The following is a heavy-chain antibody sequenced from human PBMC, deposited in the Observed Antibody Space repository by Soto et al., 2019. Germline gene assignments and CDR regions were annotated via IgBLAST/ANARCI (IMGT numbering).Heavy chain of an antibody. Sequence: QVQLVQSGAEVKKPGASVKISCKASVYTFTSYNIHWVRHAPGQGLECGGIIDGRGGSTTYAQKCQGRVTMTRDTSTSTVYMQLRSLRSEDTAVYYCVRYFGEHADNCSDRWGQGTLVTLSS. J-gene: IGHJ5*02. D-gene: IGHD3-9*01. CDR1: VYTFTSYN. V-gene: IGHV1-46*01. CDR2: IDGRGGST. CDR3: VRYFGEHADNCSDR.